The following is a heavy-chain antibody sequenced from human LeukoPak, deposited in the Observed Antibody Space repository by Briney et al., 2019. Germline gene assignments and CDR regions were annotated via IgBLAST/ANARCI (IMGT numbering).Heavy chain of an antibody. J-gene: IGHJ4*02. Sequence: PSETLSLTCTVSGGSISSYYWSWIRQPPGKGLEWIGYIYYSGSTNYNPSLKSRVTISVDTSKNQFSLKLSSVAAADTAVYYCVRDRYFDYWGQGTLVTVSS. CDR2: IYYSGST. V-gene: IGHV4-59*01. CDR1: GGSISSYY. CDR3: VRDRYFDY.